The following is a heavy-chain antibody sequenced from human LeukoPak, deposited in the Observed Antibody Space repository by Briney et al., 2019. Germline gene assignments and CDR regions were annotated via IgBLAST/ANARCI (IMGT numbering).Heavy chain of an antibody. J-gene: IGHJ4*02. CDR3: ASGMATSNFDY. CDR2: ISYDGSNK. Sequence: GGSLRLSCAASGFTFSSYAMHWVRQAPGKGLEWVAVISYDGSNKYYADSVKGRFTISRDNSKNTLYLQMNSLRAKDTAVYYCASGMATSNFDYWGQGTLVTVSS. CDR1: GFTFSSYA. D-gene: IGHD5-24*01. V-gene: IGHV3-30-3*01.